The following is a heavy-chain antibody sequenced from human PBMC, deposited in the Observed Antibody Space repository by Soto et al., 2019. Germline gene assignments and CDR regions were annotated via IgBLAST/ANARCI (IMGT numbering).Heavy chain of an antibody. D-gene: IGHD3-3*01. CDR2: IYYSGST. CDR3: ARETDFGVRTDGFDP. V-gene: IGHV4-59*01. J-gene: IGHJ5*02. Sequence: SETLSLTCTVSGGSISSYYWSWIRQPPGKGLEWIGYIYYSGSTNYNPSLKSRVTISVDTSKNQFSLKLSSVTAADTAVYYCARETDFGVRTDGFDPWGQGTLVTVSS. CDR1: GGSISSYY.